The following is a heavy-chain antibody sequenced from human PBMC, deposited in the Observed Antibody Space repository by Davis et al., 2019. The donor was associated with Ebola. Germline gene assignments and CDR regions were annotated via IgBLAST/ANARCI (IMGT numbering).Heavy chain of an antibody. CDR2: INPNDGRT. V-gene: IGHV1-46*03. J-gene: IGHJ3*02. Sequence: AASVKVSCKASGYTFTGYYMHWVRQAPGQGLEWMGMINPNDGRTIYAQKFQGRVTVTRDTSTTTVYMDLSSLRSEDTALYYCTTPGGQDSGYDVFDTWGQGTMVTVSS. CDR3: TTPGGQDSGYDVFDT. D-gene: IGHD5-12*01. CDR1: GYTFTGYY.